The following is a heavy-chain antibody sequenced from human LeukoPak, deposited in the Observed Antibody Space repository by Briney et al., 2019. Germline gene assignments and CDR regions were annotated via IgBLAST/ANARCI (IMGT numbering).Heavy chain of an antibody. D-gene: IGHD3-22*01. CDR1: GFTISDNY. CDR3: ARVDYYDSSTSPY. Sequence: GGSLRLSCAASGFTISDNYMSWVRQPPGEGLEGVSILYTGGSTYYADSVKGRFTSSRDNSKNTVYLQMNSLRAEDTAVYFCARVDYYDSSTSPYWGQGTLVTVSS. CDR2: LYTGGST. J-gene: IGHJ4*02. V-gene: IGHV3-53*01.